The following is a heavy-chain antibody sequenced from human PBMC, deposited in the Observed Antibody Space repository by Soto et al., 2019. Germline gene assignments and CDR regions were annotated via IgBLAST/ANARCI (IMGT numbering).Heavy chain of an antibody. CDR1: GYTFTSYY. V-gene: IGHV1-8*02. J-gene: IGHJ4*02. CDR2: MNPDSGNT. D-gene: IGHD3-10*01. Sequence: ASVKVSCKASGYTFTSYYMHWVRQATGQGPEWMGWMNPDSGNTGYVQKFQGRVTMTRNTAISTAYMELSSLRSEDTAVYYCARSVGGSNVNFDYWGQGTLVTVSS. CDR3: ARSVGGSNVNFDY.